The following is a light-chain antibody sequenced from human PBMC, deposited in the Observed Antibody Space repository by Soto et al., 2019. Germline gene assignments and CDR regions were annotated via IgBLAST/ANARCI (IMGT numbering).Light chain of an antibody. Sequence: DIVMTQSPLSLPVTPGEPASISCRSSQSLLHYNGHNFLNWYLQKPGQSPQVLIYLGSNRASGVPDRFSGSGSGTDFTLTISRLEPEDFAVYYCQQYGSSGTFGQGTKVDIK. CDR3: QQYGSSGT. V-gene: IGKV2-28*01. J-gene: IGKJ1*01. CDR2: LGS. CDR1: QSLLHYNGHNF.